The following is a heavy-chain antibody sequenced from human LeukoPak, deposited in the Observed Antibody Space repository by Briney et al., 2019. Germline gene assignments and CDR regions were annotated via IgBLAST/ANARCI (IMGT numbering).Heavy chain of an antibody. Sequence: GASVKVSCKASGYTFTVYYMHWVRQAPGQGLEWMGWINPNSGGTNYAQKFQGRVTMTRDTSISTAYMELSRLRSDDTAVYYCARGYCSGGSCYSYYYYNYMDVWVKGTTVTVSS. CDR2: INPNSGGT. J-gene: IGHJ6*03. CDR3: ARGYCSGGSCYSYYYYNYMDV. D-gene: IGHD2-15*01. CDR1: GYTFTVYY. V-gene: IGHV1-2*02.